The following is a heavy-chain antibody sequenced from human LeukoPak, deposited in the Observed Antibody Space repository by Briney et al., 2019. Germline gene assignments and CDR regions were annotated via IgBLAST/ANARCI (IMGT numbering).Heavy chain of an antibody. CDR1: GFTFSNYG. Sequence: SGGSLRLSCAASGFTFSNYGMHWVRQAPGKGLEWVSTISGSGGSTYYADSVKGRFTISRDNSKNTLYPQMNSLRAEDTAVYYCAKEASYGGLIHFDYWGQGTLVTVSS. CDR3: AKEASYGGLIHFDY. J-gene: IGHJ4*02. V-gene: IGHV3-23*01. CDR2: ISGSGGST. D-gene: IGHD4-23*01.